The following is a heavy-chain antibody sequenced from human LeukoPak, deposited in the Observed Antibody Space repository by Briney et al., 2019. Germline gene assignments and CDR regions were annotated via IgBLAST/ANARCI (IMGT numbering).Heavy chain of an antibody. CDR3: ARVGSGNWFDP. D-gene: IGHD3-10*01. Sequence: SETLSLTCTVSGGSISSSSFYWGWIRQPPGKGLEWIGYIYYSGSTNYNPSLKSRVTISVDTSKNQFSLKLSSVTAADTAVYYCARVGSGNWFDPWGQGTLVTVSS. J-gene: IGHJ5*02. CDR1: GGSISSSSFY. V-gene: IGHV4-61*05. CDR2: IYYSGST.